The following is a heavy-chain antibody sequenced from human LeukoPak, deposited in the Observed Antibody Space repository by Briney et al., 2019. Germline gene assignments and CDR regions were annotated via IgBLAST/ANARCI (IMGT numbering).Heavy chain of an antibody. CDR1: APSIISAGYY. Sequence: SQTLFLTCTVSAPSIISAGYYSPWLRQPPWRGPQWFGSLYHSGSTYYNPSLKSRVTISVDRSKNQFSLKLSSVTAADTAVYYCARVGEGIAARPGYFDYWGQGTLVTVSS. CDR3: ARVGEGIAARPGYFDY. V-gene: IGHV4-30-2*01. CDR2: LYHSGST. D-gene: IGHD6-6*01. J-gene: IGHJ4*02.